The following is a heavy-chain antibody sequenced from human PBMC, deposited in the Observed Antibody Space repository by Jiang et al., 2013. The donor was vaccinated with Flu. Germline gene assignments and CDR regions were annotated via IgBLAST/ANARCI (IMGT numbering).Heavy chain of an antibody. CDR3: ARHNGASAHQRALPGNNWFDP. V-gene: IGHV5-10-1*01. CDR2: IDPADSYS. D-gene: IGHD2-8*01. J-gene: IGHJ5*02. Sequence: GAEVKKPGESLRISCKGSGYSFTSYWISWLRQMPEKGLEWMGRIDPADSYSNYSPSFQGHVNISVDRSISTAYLQWSSLKASDTAIYYCARHNGASAHQRALPGNNWFDPWGQGTLVTVSS. CDR1: GYSFTSYW.